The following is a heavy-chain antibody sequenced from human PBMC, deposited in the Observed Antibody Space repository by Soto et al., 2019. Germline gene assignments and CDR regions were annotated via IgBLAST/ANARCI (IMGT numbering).Heavy chain of an antibody. J-gene: IGHJ4*02. V-gene: IGHV4-59*08. CDR2: IYYSGST. Sequence: SETLSLTCTVSGGSISSYYWSWIRQPPGKGLEWIGYIYYSGSTNYNPSLKSRVTISVDTSKNQFSLKLSSVTAADTAVYYCARHGLGGLDYWGQGTLVTVSS. CDR3: ARHGLGGLDY. CDR1: GGSISSYY. D-gene: IGHD3-16*01.